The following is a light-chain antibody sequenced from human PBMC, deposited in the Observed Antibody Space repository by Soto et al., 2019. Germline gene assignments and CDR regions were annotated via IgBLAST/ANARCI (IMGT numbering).Light chain of an antibody. Sequence: QSVLTQPASVSGSPGQSITISCTGTSSDIGNYDFVSWYQQVPGTAPKAMIYEVSSRPSGVSNRFSGSKSGNTASLTISELQAEDEAYYYCSSYTTSTSFILFGGGTQLTVL. CDR1: SSDIGNYDF. CDR3: SSYTTSTSFIL. V-gene: IGLV2-14*01. CDR2: EVS. J-gene: IGLJ3*02.